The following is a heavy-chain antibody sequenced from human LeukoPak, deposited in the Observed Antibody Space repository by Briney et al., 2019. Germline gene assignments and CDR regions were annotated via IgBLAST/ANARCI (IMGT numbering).Heavy chain of an antibody. CDR1: GGSISSYY. D-gene: IGHD3-22*01. CDR2: IYYSGST. V-gene: IGHV4-59*08. J-gene: IGHJ4*02. Sequence: SETLSLTCTVSGGSISSYYWSWILQPPGKGLEWIGYIYYSGSTNYNPSLKSRVTISVDTSKNQFSLKLGSVTAADTAVYYCARRNYYDTSGYQFDYWGQGTLVTVSS. CDR3: ARRNYYDTSGYQFDY.